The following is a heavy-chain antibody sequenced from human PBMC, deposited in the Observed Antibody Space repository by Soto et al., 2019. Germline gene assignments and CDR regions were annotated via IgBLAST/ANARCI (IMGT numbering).Heavy chain of an antibody. J-gene: IGHJ4*02. CDR2: IIPIFGTA. D-gene: IGHD5-12*01. Sequence: GASVKVSCKASGGTFSSYAISWVRQAPGQGLEWMGGIIPIFGTANYAQKFQGRVTITADESTSTAYMELSSLRSEDTAVYYCARDWVFRDGYKNSDWGQGTLVTVSS. CDR1: GGTFSSYA. V-gene: IGHV1-69*13. CDR3: ARDWVFRDGYKNSD.